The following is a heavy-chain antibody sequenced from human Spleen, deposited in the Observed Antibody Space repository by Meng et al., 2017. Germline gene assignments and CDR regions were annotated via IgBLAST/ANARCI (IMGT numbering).Heavy chain of an antibody. CDR3: ARDEDISAAGKLFGDY. CDR1: GFSFGAYA. Sequence: GESLKISCVASGFSFGAYAMSWVRQAPGKGLEWVSGNSGSGVNTYYADSVKGRFTISRDNSKNTVYLQMNSLRADDTAMYYCARDEDISAAGKLFGDYWGQGTLVTVSS. V-gene: IGHV3-23*01. CDR2: NSGSGVNT. D-gene: IGHD6-25*01. J-gene: IGHJ4*02.